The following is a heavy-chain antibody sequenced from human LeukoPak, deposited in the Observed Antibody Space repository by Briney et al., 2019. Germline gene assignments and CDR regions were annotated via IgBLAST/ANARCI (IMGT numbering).Heavy chain of an antibody. CDR2: IDPSDSYT. V-gene: IGHV5-10-1*01. D-gene: IGHD6-19*01. Sequence: GESLKISCKASGYSFPNYWIGWVRQMPGKGLEWMGRIDPSDSYTNYSPSFQGHVTISADKSISTAYLQWSSLKASDTAMYYCASPWYSSYGMDVWGQGTTVTVSS. CDR1: GYSFPNYW. J-gene: IGHJ6*02. CDR3: ASPWYSSYGMDV.